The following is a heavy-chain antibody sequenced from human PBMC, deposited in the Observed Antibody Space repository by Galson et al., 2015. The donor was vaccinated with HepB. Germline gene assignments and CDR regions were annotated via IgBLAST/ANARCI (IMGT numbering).Heavy chain of an antibody. Sequence: SVKVSCKASGYTFSNYYIHWVRQAPGQGLERMGMLNPTGGSTNFAQKLQGRVTMTRDTSTSTVYMELSSLRSEDTAVYYCARGHLFGGLLITAFDIWGQGTMITVSS. J-gene: IGHJ3*02. CDR3: ARGHLFGGLLITAFDI. CDR2: LNPTGGST. V-gene: IGHV1-46*04. D-gene: IGHD3-10*01. CDR1: GYTFSNYY.